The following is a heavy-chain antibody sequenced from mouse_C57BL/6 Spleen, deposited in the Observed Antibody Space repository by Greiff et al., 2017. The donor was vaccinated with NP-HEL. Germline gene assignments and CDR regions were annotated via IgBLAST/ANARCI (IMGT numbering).Heavy chain of an antibody. CDR3: ARSIDSSGYQGAMDY. CDR2: IYPRSGNT. Sequence: QVQLQQSGAELARPGASVKLSCKASGYTFTSYGISWVKQRTGQGLEWIGEIYPRSGNTYYNAKFKGKATLTADKSSSTAYMELRSLTSEDSAVYFCARSIDSSGYQGAMDYWGQGTSVTVSS. J-gene: IGHJ4*01. CDR1: GYTFTSYG. V-gene: IGHV1-81*01. D-gene: IGHD3-2*02.